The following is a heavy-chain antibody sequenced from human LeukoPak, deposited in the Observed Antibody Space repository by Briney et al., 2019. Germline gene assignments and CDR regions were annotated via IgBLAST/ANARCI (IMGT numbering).Heavy chain of an antibody. Sequence: GSLRLSCAASGFTFSAYWMHWVRQAPGKGLVWVSRINGDGSYTNYADSVKGRFTISRDNAKNTLYLQMSSLRAEDMAVYYCALTTVTGYWYFDLRGRGTLVTVSS. CDR1: GFTFSAYW. V-gene: IGHV3-74*01. CDR3: ALTTVTGYWYFDL. D-gene: IGHD4-17*01. J-gene: IGHJ2*01. CDR2: INGDGSYT.